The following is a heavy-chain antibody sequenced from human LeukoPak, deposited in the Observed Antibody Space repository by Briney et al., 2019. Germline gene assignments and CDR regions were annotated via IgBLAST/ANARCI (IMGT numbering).Heavy chain of an antibody. J-gene: IGHJ4*02. CDR1: GFTFSSYA. V-gene: IGHV3-53*01. Sequence: PGRSLRLSCAASGFTFSSYAMHWVRQAPGKGLEWVSVIYSGGSTYYADSVKGRFTISRDNSKNTLYLRMNSLRAEDTAVYYCAATTRTAMALDYWGQGTLVTVSS. D-gene: IGHD5-18*01. CDR3: AATTRTAMALDY. CDR2: IYSGGST.